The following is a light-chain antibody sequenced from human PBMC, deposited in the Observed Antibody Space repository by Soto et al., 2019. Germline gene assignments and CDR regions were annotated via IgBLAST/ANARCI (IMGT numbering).Light chain of an antibody. J-gene: IGKJ4*01. V-gene: IGKV3-20*01. CDR2: GAS. CDR3: QQYGSSPLT. Sequence: EIVWTQSPGTLSLSPGERATLSCRASQSVSSSYLAWYQQKPGQAPRLLIYGASSRATGIPDRFSGSGSGTDFTLTISRLEPEDFAVYSCQQYGSSPLTFGGGTKVAIK. CDR1: QSVSSSY.